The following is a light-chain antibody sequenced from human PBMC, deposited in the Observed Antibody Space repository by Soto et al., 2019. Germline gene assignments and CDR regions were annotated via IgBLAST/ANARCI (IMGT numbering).Light chain of an antibody. CDR2: GAS. Sequence: VLTQSPGTLSVSPGERATLSCRAGQSVSSNLAWYQQKPGQAPRLLIYGASTRATGIPARFTGSGSGTEFTLTISSLQFDDSAVYYCQQYNNWWTFGQGTKVDIK. V-gene: IGKV3-15*01. CDR3: QQYNNWWT. J-gene: IGKJ1*01. CDR1: QSVSSN.